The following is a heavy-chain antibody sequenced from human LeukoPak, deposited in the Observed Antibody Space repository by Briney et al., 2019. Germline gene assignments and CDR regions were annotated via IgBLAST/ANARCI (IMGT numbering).Heavy chain of an antibody. CDR3: ARGPPRVNFDY. V-gene: IGHV1-8*01. CDR2: MNTNSGNT. D-gene: IGHD2-21*01. J-gene: IGHJ4*02. CDR1: GYTFTSYD. Sequence: ASVKVSCKASGYTFTSYDINWVRQSPGQGLEWMGWMNTNSGNTGYAQKFQGRVTMTRNTSISTAYMELSSLRSEDTAVYYRARGPPRVNFDYWGQGTLVTVSS.